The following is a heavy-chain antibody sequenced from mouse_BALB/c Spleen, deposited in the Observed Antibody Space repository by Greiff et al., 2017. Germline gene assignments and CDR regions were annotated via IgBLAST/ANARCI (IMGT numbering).Heavy chain of an antibody. CDR2: ISYSGST. CDR1: GYSITSDYA. J-gene: IGHJ2*01. D-gene: IGHD2-2*01. CDR3: ARGRDYGYDVGLDY. Sequence: EVQRVESGPGLVKPSQSLSLTCTVTGYSITSDYAWNWIRQFPGNQLEWMGYISYSGSTSYNPSLKSRISITRDTSKNQFFLQLNSVTTEDTATYYGARGRDYGYDVGLDYWGQGTTLTVSS. V-gene: IGHV3-2*02.